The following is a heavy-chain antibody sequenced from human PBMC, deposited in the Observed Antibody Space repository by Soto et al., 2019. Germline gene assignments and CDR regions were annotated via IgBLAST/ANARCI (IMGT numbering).Heavy chain of an antibody. CDR2: INHSGTT. D-gene: IGHD3-10*01. Sequence: QVQLQQWGAGLLKPSETLSLTCAVYGESFSGYYWSWIRQPPGKGLEWIGDINHSGTTNYNPALKSRVAISVDTSKNQISLKLSSVTAADTPVYYCARVLPLYGSGSYTSFDPWGQGTLVAVSS. J-gene: IGHJ5*02. CDR3: ARVLPLYGSGSYTSFDP. CDR1: GESFSGYY. V-gene: IGHV4-34*01.